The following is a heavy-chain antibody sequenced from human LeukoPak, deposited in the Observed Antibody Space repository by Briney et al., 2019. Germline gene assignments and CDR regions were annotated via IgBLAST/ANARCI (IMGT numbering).Heavy chain of an antibody. Sequence: GASVKVSCKASGGTFSSYAISWVRQAPGQGLEWMGGIIPIFGTANYAQKFQGRVTITADKSTSTAYMELSSLRSDDTAVYYCARGGDGYNYLNYYDYWGQGTLVTVSS. D-gene: IGHD5-24*01. J-gene: IGHJ4*02. V-gene: IGHV1-69*06. CDR1: GGTFSSYA. CDR2: IIPIFGTA. CDR3: ARGGDGYNYLNYYDY.